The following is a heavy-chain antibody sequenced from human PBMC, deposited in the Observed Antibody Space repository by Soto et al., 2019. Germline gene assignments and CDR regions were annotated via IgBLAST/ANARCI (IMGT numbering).Heavy chain of an antibody. D-gene: IGHD1-26*01. CDR3: ARDRQWEPLLY. CDR1: GYTFRNYG. CDR2: LSAYNRNS. V-gene: IGHV1-18*01. J-gene: IGHJ4*02. Sequence: QVQLVQSGSEVKKPGASVRVTCKASGYTFRNYGISSVREAPGQGLEWLGWLSAYNRNSNYAQKFEDRVIMTADTATSTAYLELRGLRSDDTAIYYCARDRQWEPLLYWGQGTLVTVSS.